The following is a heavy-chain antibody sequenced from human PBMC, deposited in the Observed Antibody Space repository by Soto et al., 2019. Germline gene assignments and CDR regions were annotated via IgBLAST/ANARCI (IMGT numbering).Heavy chain of an antibody. CDR3: ARGGSNFDWLLPFDY. Sequence: SETLSLTCAVSGGSISSYYWSWIRQPPGKGLEWIGYIYYSGSTNYNPSLKSRVTISVDTSKNQFSLKLSSVTAADTAVYYCARGGSNFDWLLPFDYWGQGTLVTVSS. CDR1: GGSISSYY. CDR2: IYYSGST. J-gene: IGHJ4*02. V-gene: IGHV4-59*01. D-gene: IGHD3-9*01.